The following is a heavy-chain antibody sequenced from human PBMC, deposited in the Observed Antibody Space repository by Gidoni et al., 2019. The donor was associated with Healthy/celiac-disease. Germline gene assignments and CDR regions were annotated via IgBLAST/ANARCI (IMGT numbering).Heavy chain of an antibody. V-gene: IGHV2-5*02. J-gene: IGHJ3*02. CDR1: GFSLSTSGVG. CDR2: IYWDDDK. D-gene: IGHD3-3*02. CDR3: AHRHLSFFSVTPDAFDI. Sequence: QITLKESGPTLVKPTQTLTLTCTFSGFSLSTSGVGVGWIRQPPGKALEWLALIYWDDDKRYSPSLNSRLTITKDTSKNQVVLTMTNMDPVDTATYYCAHRHLSFFSVTPDAFDIWGQGTMVTVSS.